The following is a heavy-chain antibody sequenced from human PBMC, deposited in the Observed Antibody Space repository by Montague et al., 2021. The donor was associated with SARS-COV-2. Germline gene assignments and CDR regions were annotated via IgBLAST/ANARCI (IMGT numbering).Heavy chain of an antibody. CDR2: YNYTGYT. V-gene: IGHV4-39*01. D-gene: IGHD2-21*02. J-gene: IGHJ4*02. Sequence: SETLSLTCAVSGASTNSNSYYWGWIRQPPGKGLVGIGSYNYTGYTCYTLSLKIPVTIAADTSQNQLSLNSTSVTAADTAVYYCARYVGVCSSDCRFVDRWGQGTVVTVSS. CDR1: GASTNSNSYY. CDR3: ARYVGVCSSDCRFVDR.